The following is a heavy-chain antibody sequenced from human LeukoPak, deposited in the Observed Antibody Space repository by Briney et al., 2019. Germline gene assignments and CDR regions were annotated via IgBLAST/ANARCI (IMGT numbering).Heavy chain of an antibody. CDR1: GFTFSSYG. J-gene: IGHJ4*02. D-gene: IGHD3-3*01. CDR3: ARGITIFGVVTRPDY. CDR2: IWYDGSNK. Sequence: GRSLRLSCAASGFTFSSYGMHWVRQAPGKGLEWVAVIWYDGSNKYYADSVKGRFTISRDNSKNTLYLQMNSLRAEDTAVYSCARGITIFGVVTRPDYWGQGTLVTVSS. V-gene: IGHV3-33*01.